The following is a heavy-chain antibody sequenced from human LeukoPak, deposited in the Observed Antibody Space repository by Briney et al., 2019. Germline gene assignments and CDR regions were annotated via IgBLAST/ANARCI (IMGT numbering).Heavy chain of an antibody. CDR2: ISSSGSNT. V-gene: IGHV3-23*01. CDR3: AAGSGSYYKATS. Sequence: GGSLRLSCAASGFTFNTYAMTWARQAPGKGLEWVSSISSSGSNTYYTDSVKGRFTISRDNSKYTLYLQMNSLRVEDTAVYYCAAGSGSYYKATSWGQGTLVTVSS. J-gene: IGHJ5*02. D-gene: IGHD3-10*01. CDR1: GFTFNTYA.